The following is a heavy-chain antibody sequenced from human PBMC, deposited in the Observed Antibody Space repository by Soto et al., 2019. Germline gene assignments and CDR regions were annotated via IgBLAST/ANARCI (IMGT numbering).Heavy chain of an antibody. J-gene: IGHJ4*02. CDR1: GFTFSSYA. CDR3: AAGTNSDWYTY. D-gene: IGHD1-1*01. V-gene: IGHV3-23*01. CDR2: FSGSGGDT. Sequence: GGSLRLSCAASGFTFSSYAMSWVRQTPGRGLEWVSLFSGSGGDTYYADSVKGRLTISRDNSKNTLYLQMNSLGAEDTAVYYCAAGTNSDWYTYGGQGTLVTVSS.